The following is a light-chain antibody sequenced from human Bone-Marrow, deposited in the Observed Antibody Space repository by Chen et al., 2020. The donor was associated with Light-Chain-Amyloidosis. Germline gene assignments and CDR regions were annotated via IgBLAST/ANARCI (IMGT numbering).Light chain of an antibody. CDR1: QTISSNY. J-gene: IGKJ4*01. Sequence: EIVLTQSPGTLSLSPGEGANISCRASQTISSNYLTWYQQKIGQARRLLIYGSSSRATGIPDRFTGSGCGTDFTLTINRLEPEDFAMYYCQQYGTSPLTFGGGTKVEIK. CDR3: QQYGTSPLT. V-gene: IGKV3-20*01. CDR2: GSS.